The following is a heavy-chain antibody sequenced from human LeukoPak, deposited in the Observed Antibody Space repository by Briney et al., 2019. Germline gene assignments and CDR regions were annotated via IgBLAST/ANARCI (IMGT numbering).Heavy chain of an antibody. Sequence: PGGSLRLSCVASAFPLGDYDITWVRQTPGKGLEYVSSIGSGGYTFYAGSVRGRFSISRDISQNTVFLQMNSLRAEDTAIYFCAKKLPGASFYFDFWGQGTRVSVSS. CDR3: AKKLPGASFYFDF. J-gene: IGHJ4*01. D-gene: IGHD7-27*01. CDR1: AFPLGDYD. CDR2: IGSGGYT. V-gene: IGHV3-23*01.